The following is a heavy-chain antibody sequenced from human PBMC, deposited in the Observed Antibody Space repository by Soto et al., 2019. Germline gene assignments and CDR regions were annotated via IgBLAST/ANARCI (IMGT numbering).Heavy chain of an antibody. J-gene: IGHJ6*02. CDR3: ARDQGTMIKGYYYYYGMDV. D-gene: IGHD3-22*01. Sequence: GGSLRLSCAASGFTFSSYGMHWVRQAPGKGLEWVAVISYDESDKLYADSVKGRFTISRDNSKNTLYLQMNSLRAEDTAVYYCARDQGTMIKGYYYYYGMDVWGQGTTVTVSS. V-gene: IGHV3-33*05. CDR2: ISYDESDK. CDR1: GFTFSSYG.